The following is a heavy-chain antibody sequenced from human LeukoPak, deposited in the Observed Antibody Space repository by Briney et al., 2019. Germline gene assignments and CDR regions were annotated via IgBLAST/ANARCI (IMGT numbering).Heavy chain of an antibody. CDR2: ISSSSSYI. D-gene: IGHD6-19*01. CDR1: GFTFSSYS. Sequence: KPGGSLRLSCAASGFTFSSYSMNWVRQAPGKGLEWVSSISSSSSYIYYADSVKGRFTISRDNAKNSLYLQMNSLRAEDTAVYYCAKGGNSGWNFLDYWGQGTLVTVSS. V-gene: IGHV3-21*01. CDR3: AKGGNSGWNFLDY. J-gene: IGHJ4*02.